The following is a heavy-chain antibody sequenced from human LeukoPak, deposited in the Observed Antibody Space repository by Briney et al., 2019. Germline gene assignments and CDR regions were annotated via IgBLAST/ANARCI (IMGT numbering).Heavy chain of an antibody. J-gene: IGHJ5*02. CDR3: ARAEVGRTDWFDP. CDR1: GYTFTGYY. Sequence: ASVKVSCKASGYTFTGYYMHWARQAPGQGREWMGWINPNSGGTNYAQKFQGRVTMTRDTSISTAYMELSRLRSDDTAVYYCARAEVGRTDWFDPWGQGTLVTVSS. V-gene: IGHV1-2*02. D-gene: IGHD1-14*01. CDR2: INPNSGGT.